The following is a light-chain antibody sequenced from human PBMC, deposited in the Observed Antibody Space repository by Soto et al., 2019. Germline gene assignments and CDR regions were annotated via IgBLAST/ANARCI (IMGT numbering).Light chain of an antibody. CDR2: EVN. CDR3: CSFTSSGTWV. CDR1: SRDIGSYNY. J-gene: IGLJ3*02. Sequence: QSVLTQPASVSGSPGQSIAISCTGTSRDIGSYNYVSWYRHHPGKAPQSIIYEVNKRPSGVSDRLSGSKSGNTASLTISGLQAEDEADYYCCSFTSSGTWVFGGGTKVTVL. V-gene: IGLV2-14*01.